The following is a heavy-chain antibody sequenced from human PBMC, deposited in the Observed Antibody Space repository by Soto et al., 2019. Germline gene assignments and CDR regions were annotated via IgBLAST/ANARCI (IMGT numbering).Heavy chain of an antibody. J-gene: IGHJ4*02. CDR2: ISGGGGGT. CDR3: ATDIASSSDWYRADY. CDR1: GVTFSSYA. V-gene: IGHV3-23*01. Sequence: GGSLRLSCAASGVTFSSYAMSWVRQAPGKGLEWVSVISGGGGGTDYADSVKGRFTISRDNSKNTLYLQMNSLRAEDTAVYYCATDIASSSDWYRADYWGQGTLVTVSS. D-gene: IGHD6-19*01.